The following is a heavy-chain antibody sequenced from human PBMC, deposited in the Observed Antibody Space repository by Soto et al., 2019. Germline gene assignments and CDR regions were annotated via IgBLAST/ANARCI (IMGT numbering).Heavy chain of an antibody. CDR3: ARSRTSQVGSTARFDY. J-gene: IGHJ4*02. Sequence: SETLSLTCTVSGGSISSYYWSWIRQPPGKGLEWIGYIYYSGSTNYNPSLKSRVTISVDTSKNQFPLKLSSVTAADTAVYYCARSRTSQVGSTARFDYWGQGTLVTVSS. CDR1: GGSISSYY. CDR2: IYYSGST. V-gene: IGHV4-59*08. D-gene: IGHD2-2*01.